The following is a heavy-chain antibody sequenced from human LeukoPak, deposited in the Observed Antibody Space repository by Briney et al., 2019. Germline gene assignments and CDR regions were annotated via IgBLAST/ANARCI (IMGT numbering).Heavy chain of an antibody. D-gene: IGHD3-22*01. CDR1: GYTFTGYY. Sequence: ASVKVSCKASGYTFTGYYMHWVRQAPGQGLEWMGWINPNSGGTNYAQKFQGRVTMTRDTSISTAYMELSRLRSDDTAVYYCARGLGYYDSSGYDYWGQGTLVTVSS. V-gene: IGHV1-2*02. CDR3: ARGLGYYDSSGYDY. CDR2: INPNSGGT. J-gene: IGHJ4*02.